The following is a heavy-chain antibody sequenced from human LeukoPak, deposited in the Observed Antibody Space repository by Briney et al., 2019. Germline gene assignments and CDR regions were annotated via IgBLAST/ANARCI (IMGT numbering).Heavy chain of an antibody. CDR1: GGSVSSGSYY. J-gene: IGHJ6*04. CDR3: ARDVYGSGSYYNGFYYYYGMDV. CDR2: IYYSGST. D-gene: IGHD3-10*01. V-gene: IGHV4-61*01. Sequence: SETLSLTCTVSGGSVSSGSYYWSWIRQPPGKGLEWIGYIYYSGSTNYNPSLKSRVTITVDTSKNQFSLKLSSVTAADTAVYYCARDVYGSGSYYNGFYYYYGMDVWGKGTTVTVSS.